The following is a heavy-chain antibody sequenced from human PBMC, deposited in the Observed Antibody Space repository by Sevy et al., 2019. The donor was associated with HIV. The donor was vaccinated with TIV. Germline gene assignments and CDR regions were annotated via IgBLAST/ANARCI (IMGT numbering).Heavy chain of an antibody. CDR3: ARQAHIVVVPAAIEGPGWFDP. D-gene: IGHD2-2*02. V-gene: IGHV4-39*01. CDR1: GGSISSSSYY. Sequence: SETLSLTCTVSGGSISSSSYYWGWIRQPPGKGLEWIGSIYYSGSTYYNPSLKSRVTLSVDTSKNQFSLKLSSVTAADTAVYYCARQAHIVVVPAAIEGPGWFDPWGQGTLVTVSS. CDR2: IYYSGST. J-gene: IGHJ5*02.